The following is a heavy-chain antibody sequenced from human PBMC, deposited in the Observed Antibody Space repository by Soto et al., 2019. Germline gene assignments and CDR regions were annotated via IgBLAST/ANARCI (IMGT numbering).Heavy chain of an antibody. V-gene: IGHV1-69*13. CDR3: ARQSMATIRDNWFDP. Sequence: GASVKVSCKASGGTFSTYAISWVRQAPGQGLEWMGGIIPIFGTANYAQKFQGRVTITADESTSTAYMELSSLRSEDTAVYYCARQSMATIRDNWFDPWGQGTPVTVSS. CDR1: GGTFSTYA. CDR2: IIPIFGTA. J-gene: IGHJ5*02. D-gene: IGHD5-12*01.